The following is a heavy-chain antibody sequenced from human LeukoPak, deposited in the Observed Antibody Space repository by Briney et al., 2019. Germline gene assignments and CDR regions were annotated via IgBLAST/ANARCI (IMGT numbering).Heavy chain of an antibody. Sequence: PGGSLRLSCAASGFTFSSYWMSWVRQAPGKGLEWVANIKQDGSEKYYVDSVKGRFTISRDNAKNLLYLQMNSLRAEDTAVYYCARDTDYGGNSGFDYWGQGTLLTVSS. CDR1: GFTFSSYW. CDR3: ARDTDYGGNSGFDY. D-gene: IGHD4-23*01. V-gene: IGHV3-7*01. J-gene: IGHJ4*02. CDR2: IKQDGSEK.